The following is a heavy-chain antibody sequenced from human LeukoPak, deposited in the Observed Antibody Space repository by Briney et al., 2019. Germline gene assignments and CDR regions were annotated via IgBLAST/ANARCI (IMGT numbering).Heavy chain of an antibody. CDR3: AHSRPEYYYDSSGYYSEGFDY. CDR2: IYWNDDK. Sequence: SWIRQPPGKALEWLALIYWNDDKRYSPSLKSRLTITKDTSKNQVVLTMTNMDPVDTATYYCAHSRPEYYYDSSGYYSEGFDYWGQGTLVTVSS. J-gene: IGHJ4*02. D-gene: IGHD3-22*01. V-gene: IGHV2-5*01.